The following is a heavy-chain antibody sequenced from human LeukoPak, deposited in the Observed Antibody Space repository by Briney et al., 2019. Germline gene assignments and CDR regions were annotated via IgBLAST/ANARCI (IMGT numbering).Heavy chain of an antibody. V-gene: IGHV3-23*01. CDR3: AKTPKAAAGRGPFDY. Sequence: GGSLRLSCAASGFTFSSYATSWVRQAPGKGLEWVSAISGSGGSTYYADSVKGRFTISRDNSKNTLYLQMNSLRAEDTAVYYCAKTPKAAAGRGPFDYWGQGTLVTVSS. J-gene: IGHJ4*02. CDR1: GFTFSSYA. CDR2: ISGSGGST. D-gene: IGHD6-13*01.